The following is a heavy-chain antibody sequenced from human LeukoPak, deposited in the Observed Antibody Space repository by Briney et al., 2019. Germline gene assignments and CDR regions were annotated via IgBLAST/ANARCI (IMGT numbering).Heavy chain of an antibody. CDR3: AGANVGTAPGY. J-gene: IGHJ4*02. CDR1: GFTVSSNY. V-gene: IGHV3-53*01. D-gene: IGHD1-7*01. CDR2: IYSGGSI. Sequence: GGSLRLSCAASGFTVSSNYMSWVRQAPGKGLEWVSVIYSGGSIYYADSVKGRFTISRDNSKNTLYLQMNSLRAEDTAMYYCAGANVGTAPGYWGQGTLVTVSS.